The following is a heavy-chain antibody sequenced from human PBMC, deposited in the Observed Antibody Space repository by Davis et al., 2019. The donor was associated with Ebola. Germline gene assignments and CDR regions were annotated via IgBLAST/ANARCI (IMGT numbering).Heavy chain of an antibody. Sequence: GESLKISCSASGFTFSSYAMHWVRQAPGKGLEYVSAISSNGGSTYYADSVKGRFTIPRDNSKNTLYLQMSSLRAEDTAVYYCVKVGNDYGDYVDYYGMDVWGQGTTVTVSS. D-gene: IGHD4-17*01. V-gene: IGHV3-64D*08. CDR2: ISSNGGST. CDR3: VKVGNDYGDYVDYYGMDV. CDR1: GFTFSSYA. J-gene: IGHJ6*02.